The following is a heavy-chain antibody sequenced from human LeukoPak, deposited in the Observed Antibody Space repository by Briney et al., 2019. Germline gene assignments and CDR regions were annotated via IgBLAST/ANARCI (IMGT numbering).Heavy chain of an antibody. CDR1: GFTFNSYA. CDR2: IYSGGRT. CDR3: ASGYCSGDSCYGFDY. J-gene: IGHJ4*02. D-gene: IGHD2-15*01. V-gene: IGHV3-53*01. Sequence: GGSLRLSCAASGFTFNSYAMTWVRQAPGNGLEWGSLIYSGGRTYYADSLKGRFTISRDKSKNTVYLQMDRLRAEDTAVYYCASGYCSGDSCYGFDYWGQGTLVTVSS.